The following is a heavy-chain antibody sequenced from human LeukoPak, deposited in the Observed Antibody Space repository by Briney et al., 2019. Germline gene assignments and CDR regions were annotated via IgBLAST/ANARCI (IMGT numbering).Heavy chain of an antibody. D-gene: IGHD3-3*01. CDR3: PRASFGVVVNMYYFDY. J-gene: IGHJ4*02. Sequence: GRSLRLSRAASVFTFGDYAMGWFRQAPGEGLEWRSFIKSKVYGETIEYAASVKGRFTISRDDSKSIAYLHMNSLETEDTAIYFCPRASFGVVVNMYYFDYWGLGTLVTVSS. CDR2: IKSKVYGETI. V-gene: IGHV3-49*03. CDR1: VFTFGDYA.